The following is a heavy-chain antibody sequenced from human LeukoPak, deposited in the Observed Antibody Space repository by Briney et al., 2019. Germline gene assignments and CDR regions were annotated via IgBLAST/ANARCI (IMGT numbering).Heavy chain of an antibody. J-gene: IGHJ3*02. D-gene: IGHD5-12*01. Sequence: GGSLRLSCAASGFTFSNYGMNWVRQAPGKGLEWVSSISSTSSNIYYADSVKGRFTISRDNAKNSLYLQMNSLRAEDTAVYYCARGGYSGYVTFDIWGQGTMVTVSS. CDR3: ARGGYSGYVTFDI. CDR2: ISSTSSNI. V-gene: IGHV3-21*01. CDR1: GFTFSNYG.